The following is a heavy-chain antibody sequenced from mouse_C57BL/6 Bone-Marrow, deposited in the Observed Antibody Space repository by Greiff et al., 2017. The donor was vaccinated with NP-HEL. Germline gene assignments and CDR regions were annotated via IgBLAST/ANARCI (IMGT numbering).Heavy chain of an antibody. Sequence: VKLQESGPELVKPGASVKISCKASGYAFSSSWMNWVKQRPGKGLEWIGRIYPGDGDTNYNGKFKGKATLTADKSSSTAYMQLSSLTSEDSAVYFCARSRGDSYYFDYWGQGTTLTVSS. CDR3: ARSRGDSYYFDY. J-gene: IGHJ2*01. CDR2: IYPGDGDT. V-gene: IGHV1-82*01. CDR1: GYAFSSSW. D-gene: IGHD3-3*01.